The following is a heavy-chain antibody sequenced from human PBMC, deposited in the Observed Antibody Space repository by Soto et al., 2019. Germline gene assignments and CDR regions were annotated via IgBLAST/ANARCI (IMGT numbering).Heavy chain of an antibody. Sequence: QVQLVQSGAEVKKPGASVKVSCKASGYTFTSYGISWVRQAPGQGLEWMGWISAYNGNTNYAQKFQGRVTMTTDTSTSTAYMELRSLRSADTAVYYCAGGGKYCTNGVCSVYGMDVWGQGTTVTVSS. J-gene: IGHJ6*02. V-gene: IGHV1-18*01. CDR1: GYTFTSYG. CDR3: AGGGKYCTNGVCSVYGMDV. CDR2: ISAYNGNT. D-gene: IGHD2-8*01.